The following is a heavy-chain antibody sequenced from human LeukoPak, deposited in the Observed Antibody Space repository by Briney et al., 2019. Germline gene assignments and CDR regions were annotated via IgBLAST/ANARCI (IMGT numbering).Heavy chain of an antibody. Sequence: PSETLSLTCTVSGASIRSYYWSWIRQPPGKGLEWIGYIYYSGSTNYNPSLKSRVTISVDTSKNQFSLKLSSVTDADTAVYYCARDVATAMLDYWGQGTLVTVSS. CDR3: ARDVATAMLDY. V-gene: IGHV4-59*01. CDR2: IYYSGST. D-gene: IGHD5-18*01. J-gene: IGHJ4*02. CDR1: GASIRSYY.